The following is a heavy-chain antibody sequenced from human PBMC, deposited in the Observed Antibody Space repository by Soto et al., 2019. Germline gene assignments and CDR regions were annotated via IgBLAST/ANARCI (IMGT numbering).Heavy chain of an antibody. Sequence: ASVKVSCKASGGTFSSYAISWVRQAPGQGLEWMGGIIPIFGTANYAQKFQGRVTITADKSTSTAYMELSSLRSEDTAVYYCARDEIEVSDFWSGYPRSYYYGMDVWGQGTTVTVSS. CDR1: GGTFSSYA. V-gene: IGHV1-69*06. D-gene: IGHD3-3*01. CDR3: ARDEIEVSDFWSGYPRSYYYGMDV. CDR2: IIPIFGTA. J-gene: IGHJ6*02.